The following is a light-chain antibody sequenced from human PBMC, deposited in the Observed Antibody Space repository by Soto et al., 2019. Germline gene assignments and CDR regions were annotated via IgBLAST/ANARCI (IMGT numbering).Light chain of an antibody. CDR1: QSISTW. Sequence: DVQMTQSPSTLSAAVGDRVTITGRASQSISTWLAWYQQKPGKAPKLLIYKASSLEIGVPSRFSGSASGTEFTLTISSLKPDDFATYYCQQYDRYSKTFGQGTKVEIK. CDR3: QQYDRYSKT. CDR2: KAS. V-gene: IGKV1-5*03. J-gene: IGKJ1*01.